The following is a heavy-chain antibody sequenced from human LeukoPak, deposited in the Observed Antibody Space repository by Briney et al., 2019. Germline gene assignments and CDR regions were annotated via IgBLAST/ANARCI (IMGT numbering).Heavy chain of an antibody. Sequence: GASVTVSCKASGYTFTSYGISWVRQAPGQGREWMGWISAYNGNTNYAQKLQGRFTMTTDTSTSTAYMELRSLRSDDTAVYYCARVRCSSTSCYNYYYGMDVWGQGTTVTVSS. V-gene: IGHV1-18*01. J-gene: IGHJ6*02. CDR2: ISAYNGNT. CDR3: ARVRCSSTSCYNYYYGMDV. CDR1: GYTFTSYG. D-gene: IGHD2-2*02.